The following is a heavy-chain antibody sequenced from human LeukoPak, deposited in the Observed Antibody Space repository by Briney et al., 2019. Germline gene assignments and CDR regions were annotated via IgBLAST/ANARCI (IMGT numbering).Heavy chain of an antibody. D-gene: IGHD7-27*01. CDR3: ASGVNWESRNYFDY. CDR2: IIPIFGTA. J-gene: IGHJ4*02. Sequence: GASVKVSCKASGGTFSSYAISWVRQAPGQGLEWMGGIIPIFGTANYAQKFQGRVTITADESTSTAYMEPSSLRSEDTAVYYCASGVNWESRNYFDYWGQGTLVTVSS. V-gene: IGHV1-69*13. CDR1: GGTFSSYA.